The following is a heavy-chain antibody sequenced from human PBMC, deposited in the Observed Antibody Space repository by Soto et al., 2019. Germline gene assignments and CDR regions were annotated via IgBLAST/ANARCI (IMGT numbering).Heavy chain of an antibody. J-gene: IGHJ4*02. CDR1: GFTVSSKY. Sequence: PGGSLRLSCAASGFTVSSKYMTWVRQAPGKGLEWVSVIYGGGTTYSADSVKGRFTISRDNSKNTLYLQMNSLRAEDTVVYYCVQTTGWPGFDFWGQGTLVTVSS. CDR2: IYGGGTT. D-gene: IGHD6-19*01. CDR3: VQTTGWPGFDF. V-gene: IGHV3-53*01.